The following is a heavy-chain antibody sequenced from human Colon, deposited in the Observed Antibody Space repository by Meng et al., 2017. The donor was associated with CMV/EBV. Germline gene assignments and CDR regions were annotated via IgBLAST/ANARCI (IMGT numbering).Heavy chain of an antibody. CDR1: GFTFSSYK. CDR3: ARKSTVFGVAGEEAFDV. CDR2: ISHDGKNR. D-gene: IGHD3-3*01. V-gene: IGHV3-30*04. Sequence: SWGGSGFTFSSYKIIWVRQAPGKGLEWVAVISHDGKNRYYADSVKGRFTISRDNSNNTVSLQVNDLKAEDTAVYYCARKSTVFGVAGEEAFDVWGQGTVVT. J-gene: IGHJ3*01.